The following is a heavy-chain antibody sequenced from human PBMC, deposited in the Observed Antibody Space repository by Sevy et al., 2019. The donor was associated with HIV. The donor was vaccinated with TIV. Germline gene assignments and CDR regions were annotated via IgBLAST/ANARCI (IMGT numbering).Heavy chain of an antibody. CDR3: AKGGFTTSPDGMDV. V-gene: IGHV3-9*03. Sequence: GGSLRLSCAASGFTFDDYAMHWVRQAPGKGLEWVSGISWNSGSIGYADSVKGRFTISRDNAKNSLYLQMNSLRAEDMALYYCAKGGFTTSPDGMDVWGQGTTVTVSS. J-gene: IGHJ6*02. D-gene: IGHD3-3*01. CDR2: ISWNSGSI. CDR1: GFTFDDYA.